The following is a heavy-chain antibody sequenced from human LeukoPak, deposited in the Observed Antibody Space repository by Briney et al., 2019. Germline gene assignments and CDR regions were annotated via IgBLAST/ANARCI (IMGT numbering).Heavy chain of an antibody. CDR3: ARSEIYCNNGFCYREPCDY. D-gene: IGHD2-8*01. CDR1: GYTFTSYG. CDR2: ISAYNGNT. V-gene: IGHV1-18*01. Sequence: GASVKVSCKASGYTFTSYGISWVRQAPGQGLEWMGWISAYNGNTNYAQKLQGRVTTTTDTSTSTAYMELRSLRSDDTAVYYCARSEIYCNNGFCYREPCDYWGQGTLVTVSS. J-gene: IGHJ4*02.